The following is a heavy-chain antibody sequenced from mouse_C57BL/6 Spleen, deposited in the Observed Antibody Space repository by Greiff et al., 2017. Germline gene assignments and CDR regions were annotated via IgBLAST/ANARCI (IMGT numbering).Heavy chain of an antibody. J-gene: IGHJ3*01. D-gene: IGHD1-1*01. Sequence: EVKLVESGGGLVKPGGSLKLSCAASGFTFSSYAMSWVRQTPEKRLEWVATISDGGSYTYYPDNVKGRFTISRDNAKNNLYLQMSHLKSEDTAMYYCAREDYGSSKGFAYWGQGTLVTVSA. CDR2: ISDGGSYT. CDR1: GFTFSSYA. V-gene: IGHV5-4*01. CDR3: AREDYGSSKGFAY.